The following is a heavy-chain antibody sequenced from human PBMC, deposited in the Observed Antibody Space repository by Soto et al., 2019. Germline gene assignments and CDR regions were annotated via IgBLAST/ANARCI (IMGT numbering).Heavy chain of an antibody. D-gene: IGHD6-13*01. V-gene: IGHV1-3*01. J-gene: IGHJ5*02. CDR3: ARDHTGYSSSWPRYWFDP. Sequence: ASVKVSCKASGYTFTSYAMHWVRQAPGQRLEWMGWINAGNGNTKYSQKFQGRVTITRDTSASTAYMELSSLRSEDTAVYYCARDHTGYSSSWPRYWFDPWGQGTLVTVS. CDR1: GYTFTSYA. CDR2: INAGNGNT.